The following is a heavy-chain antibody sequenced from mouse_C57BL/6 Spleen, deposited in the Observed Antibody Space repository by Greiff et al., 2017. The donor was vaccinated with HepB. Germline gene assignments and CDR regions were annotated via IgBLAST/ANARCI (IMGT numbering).Heavy chain of an antibody. Sequence: EVNVVESGGDLVKPGGSLKLSCAASGFTFSSYGMSWVRQTPDKRLEWVATISSGGSYTYYPDSVKGRFTISRDNAKNTLYLQMSSLKSEDTAMYYCARQRGNYEVDYWGQGTSVTVSS. J-gene: IGHJ4*01. CDR2: ISSGGSYT. V-gene: IGHV5-6*01. D-gene: IGHD2-1*01. CDR1: GFTFSSYG. CDR3: ARQRGNYEVDY.